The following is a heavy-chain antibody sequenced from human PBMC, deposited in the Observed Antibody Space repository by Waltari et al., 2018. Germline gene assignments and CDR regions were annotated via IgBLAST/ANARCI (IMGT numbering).Heavy chain of an antibody. CDR2: ISYDGINK. CDR1: GFTFSSYA. J-gene: IGHJ4*02. CDR3: ARVGEIYSSSLYY. V-gene: IGHV3-30-3*01. Sequence: QVQLVESGGGVVQPGRSLRLSCAASGFTFSSYAMHWVRQAPGKGLEWVAVISYDGINKYYAGSVKGRFTISRDNSKNTLYLQMNSLRAEDTAVYYCARVGEIYSSSLYYWGQGTLVTVSS. D-gene: IGHD6-13*01.